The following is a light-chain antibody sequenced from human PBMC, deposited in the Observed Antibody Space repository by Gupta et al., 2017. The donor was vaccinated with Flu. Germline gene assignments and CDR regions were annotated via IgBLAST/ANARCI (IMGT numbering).Light chain of an antibody. CDR1: QDISNY. Sequence: PSSLSASVGDRVTITCQASQDISNYLNWYQQKPGKAPKLLIYDATKVETGVPSRFSGRGSGTDFSFTISILHPEDITTYYSQQDYNLGNTFGGGTKVEIK. CDR2: DAT. V-gene: IGKV1-33*01. J-gene: IGKJ4*01. CDR3: QQDYNLGNT.